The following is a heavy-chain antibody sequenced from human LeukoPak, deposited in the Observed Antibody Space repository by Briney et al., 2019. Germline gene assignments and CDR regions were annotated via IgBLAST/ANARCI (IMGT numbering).Heavy chain of an antibody. CDR3: AKGGIDYGDYWGYFDY. V-gene: IGHV3-48*01. CDR2: ISSSDSTI. J-gene: IGHJ4*02. CDR1: GFTFSSYS. Sequence: PGGSLRLSCAASGFTFSSYSMNWVRQAPGKGLERVSYISSSDSTIYYAESVKGRFTISRDNAKNSLYLQMNSLRAEDTAVYYCAKGGIDYGDYWGYFDYWGQGTLVTVSS. D-gene: IGHD4-17*01.